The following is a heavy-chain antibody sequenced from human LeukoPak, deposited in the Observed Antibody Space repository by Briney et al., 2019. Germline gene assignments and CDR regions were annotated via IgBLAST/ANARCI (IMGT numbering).Heavy chain of an antibody. CDR1: GGSFSGYY. D-gene: IGHD3-22*01. V-gene: IGHV4-34*09. CDR3: ARHRSYYDSSGYSDYYYMDV. J-gene: IGHJ6*03. Sequence: PSETLSLTCAVYGGSFSGYYWSWIRQPPGKGLEWIGEINHSGGTYYNPSLKSRVTISVDTSKNQFSLKLSSVTAADTAVYYCARHRSYYDSSGYSDYYYMDVWGKGTTVTVSS. CDR2: INHSGGT.